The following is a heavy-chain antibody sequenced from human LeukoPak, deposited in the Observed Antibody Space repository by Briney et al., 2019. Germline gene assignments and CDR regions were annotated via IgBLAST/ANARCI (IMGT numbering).Heavy chain of an antibody. CDR2: ISYDGSNK. D-gene: IGHD6-13*01. CDR1: GFTFSSYA. V-gene: IGHV3-30-3*01. J-gene: IGHJ5*02. Sequence: PGGSLRLSCAASGFTFSSYAMHWVRQAPGKGLEWVAVISYDGSNKYYADSVKGRFTISRDNSKNTLYLQMNSLRAEDTAIYYCAKDWSSSRYDWFDPWGQGTLVTVSS. CDR3: AKDWSSSRYDWFDP.